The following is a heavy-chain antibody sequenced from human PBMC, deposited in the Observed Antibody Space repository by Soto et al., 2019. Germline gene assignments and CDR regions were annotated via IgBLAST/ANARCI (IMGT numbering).Heavy chain of an antibody. CDR2: ISHSGST. CDR1: GGSISSSNW. V-gene: IGHV4-4*02. D-gene: IGHD1-1*01. J-gene: IGHJ6*02. CDR3: ARESGTATTRYYYGMDV. Sequence: QVQLQESGPGLVKPSGTLTLTCTVSGGSISSSNWWSWVRQPPGKGLEWIGEISHSGSTNYNPSLKSRVAISVDKSKNQFSLRLNSVTAADTAVYYCARESGTATTRYYYGMDVWGQGTTVTVSS.